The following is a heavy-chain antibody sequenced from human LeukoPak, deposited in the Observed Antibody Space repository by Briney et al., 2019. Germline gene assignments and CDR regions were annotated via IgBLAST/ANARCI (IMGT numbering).Heavy chain of an antibody. CDR2: IKSDGSTR. CDR3: ARGEYYYDSSGFY. V-gene: IGHV3-74*01. Sequence: GGSLRLSCAASGFTFSYYWMHWVRQTPGKGLVWVARIKSDGSTRNYADSVKGRFTISRDNAKNTLYLQMNSLRAEDTAVYYCARGEYYYDSSGFYWGQGTLVTVSS. D-gene: IGHD3-22*01. J-gene: IGHJ4*02. CDR1: GFTFSYYW.